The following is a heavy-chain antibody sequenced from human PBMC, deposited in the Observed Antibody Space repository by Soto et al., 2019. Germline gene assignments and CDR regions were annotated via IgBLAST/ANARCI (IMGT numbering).Heavy chain of an antibody. J-gene: IGHJ5*02. CDR1: GGSISSYY. CDR3: AREKYSSSWYVRWFDP. CDR2: IYYSGST. Sequence: PSETLSLTCTVSGGSISSYYWSWIRQPPGKGLEWIGYIYYSGSTNYNPSLKSRVTISVDTSKNQFSLKLSSVTAADTAVYYCAREKYSSSWYVRWFDPWGQGTLVTVSS. V-gene: IGHV4-59*01. D-gene: IGHD6-13*01.